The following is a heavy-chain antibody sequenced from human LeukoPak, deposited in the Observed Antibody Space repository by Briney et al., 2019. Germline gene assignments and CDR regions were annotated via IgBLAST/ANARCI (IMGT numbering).Heavy chain of an antibody. V-gene: IGHV1-2*02. CDR3: ARDRSELRFFDWFLDF. Sequence: ASVKVSCKASGYTFTGSYIHWVRQAPGQGLEWIGWINPNSGGTNYAQKFQGRVTMTRDTSISTAYMELRRLTSDDTAVYHCARDRSELRFFDWFLDFWGQGTLVTVSS. D-gene: IGHD3-9*01. J-gene: IGHJ4*02. CDR2: INPNSGGT. CDR1: GYTFTGSY.